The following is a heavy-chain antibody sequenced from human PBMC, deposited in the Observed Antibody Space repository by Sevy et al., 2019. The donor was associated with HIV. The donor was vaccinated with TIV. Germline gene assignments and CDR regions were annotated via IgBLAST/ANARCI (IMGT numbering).Heavy chain of an antibody. CDR1: GFTFGDYY. J-gene: IGHJ4*02. Sequence: GGSLRLSCTASGFTFGDYYMSWVRQAPGKGLEWVAFLKSDVYGGTVDNAASVRGRFVISRDDSKTIAYLQMNDLKTEDTGVYYCTRWKAAQSIFDYWGQGALVTVSS. CDR2: LKSDVYGGTV. V-gene: IGHV3-49*04. CDR3: TRWKAAQSIFDY. D-gene: IGHD6-13*01.